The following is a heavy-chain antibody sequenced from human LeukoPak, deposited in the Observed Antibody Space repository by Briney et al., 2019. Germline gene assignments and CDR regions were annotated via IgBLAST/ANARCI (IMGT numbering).Heavy chain of an antibody. CDR3: AKSWYYYDSSGYPQGGDFDY. V-gene: IGHV3-11*01. CDR1: GFTFSDYY. Sequence: GGSLRLSCAASGFTFSDYYMSWIRQAPGKGLEWVSYISSSGSTIYYADSVKGRFTISRDNSKNTLYLQMNSLRAEDTAVYYCAKSWYYYDSSGYPQGGDFDYWGQGTLVTVSS. D-gene: IGHD3-22*01. J-gene: IGHJ4*02. CDR2: ISSSGSTI.